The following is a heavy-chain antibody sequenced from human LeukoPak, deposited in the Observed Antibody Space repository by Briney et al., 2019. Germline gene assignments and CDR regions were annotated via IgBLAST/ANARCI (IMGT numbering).Heavy chain of an antibody. J-gene: IGHJ4*02. CDR2: INWKSDKI. CDR1: GYSFDEYA. D-gene: IGHD2-2*01. V-gene: IGHV3-9*01. CDR3: AKDRYCTSSSCPIDY. Sequence: GGSLRLSCLGSGYSFDEYAMHWVRQAPGKGLEWVSGINWKSDKIGYADSVKGRFTISRDNSKNSLYLQMNSLRVEDTALYYCAKDRYCTSSSCPIDYWGQGTMVTVSS.